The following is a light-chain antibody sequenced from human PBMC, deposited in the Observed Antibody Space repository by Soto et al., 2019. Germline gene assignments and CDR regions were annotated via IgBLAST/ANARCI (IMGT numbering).Light chain of an antibody. CDR2: GTV. J-gene: IGKJ2*01. V-gene: IGKV3-20*01. CDR3: HPYSSSPYT. CDR1: QSVSSSY. Sequence: EIVLTQSPGTLSLSPGERVTLSCRASQSVSSSYLAWYQQKHGQAPTIVIYGTVSRATGIPDRFSGSGSGTDFTLAISRLEPEDFAVYYCHPYSSSPYTFGQGTKVEIK.